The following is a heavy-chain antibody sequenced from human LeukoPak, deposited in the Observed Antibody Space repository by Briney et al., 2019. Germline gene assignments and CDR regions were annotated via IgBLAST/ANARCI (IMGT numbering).Heavy chain of an antibody. D-gene: IGHD2-2*02. J-gene: IGHJ4*01. CDR1: GYSLKELS. Sequence: ASVKVSCKVSGYSLKELSMHWVRQAPGKGLEWMGGFDPEEGETFYARQFQGRLTMTEDTATDTAYMELRSLRSEDAAVYFCARESSEYCRRLSCYTFDYWGQGTLVTVSS. CDR3: ARESSEYCRRLSCYTFDY. CDR2: FDPEEGET. V-gene: IGHV1-24*01.